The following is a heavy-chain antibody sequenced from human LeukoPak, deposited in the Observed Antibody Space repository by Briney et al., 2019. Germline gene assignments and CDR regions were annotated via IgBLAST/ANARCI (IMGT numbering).Heavy chain of an antibody. Sequence: PGGSLRLSCAASGFTFTNYWMIWVPQAPGKALECVANINREGSEKHYADSVNGRFTISRDNAKNSMFLQMNSLRVDDTAMYYCVRDSGAYSSVYYDAFDFWGQGTVVTVSS. V-gene: IGHV3-7*01. D-gene: IGHD5/OR15-5a*01. CDR1: GFTFTNYW. CDR2: INREGSEK. J-gene: IGHJ3*01. CDR3: VRDSGAYSSVYYDAFDF.